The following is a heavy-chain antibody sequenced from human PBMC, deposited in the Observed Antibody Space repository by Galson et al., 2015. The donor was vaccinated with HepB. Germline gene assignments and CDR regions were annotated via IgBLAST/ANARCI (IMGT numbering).Heavy chain of an antibody. CDR3: ARDRDSGSYSFYFDD. CDR2: INTNTGNP. CDR1: GYTFSSYL. D-gene: IGHD1-26*01. V-gene: IGHV7-4-1*02. Sequence: SVKVSCKASGYTFSSYLMNWVRQAPGQGLEWMGWINTNTGNPTYAQGFTGRFVFSLDTSVSTAYLQISSLKAEDTAVYYCARDRDSGSYSFYFDDWGQGTLDTVSS. J-gene: IGHJ4*02.